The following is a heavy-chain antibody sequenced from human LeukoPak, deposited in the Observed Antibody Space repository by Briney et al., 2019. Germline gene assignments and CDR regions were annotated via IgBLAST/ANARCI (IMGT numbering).Heavy chain of an antibody. CDR2: INKDGSEK. D-gene: IGHD2-8*02. Sequence: PGGSLRLSCVVSRLTFSGYWMRWVRQAPGKGLEWVAAINKDGSEKRYVDSVEGRFTIPRDNARNSVYLQVTSLGAEDTAVYYCVTYTQHFGAPGGADYWGLGTLVTVSS. CDR3: VTYTQHFGAPGGADY. J-gene: IGHJ4*02. CDR1: RLTFSGYW. V-gene: IGHV3-7*03.